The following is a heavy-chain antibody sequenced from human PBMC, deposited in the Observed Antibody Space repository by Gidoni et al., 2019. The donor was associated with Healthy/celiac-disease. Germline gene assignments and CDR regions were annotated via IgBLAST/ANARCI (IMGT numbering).Heavy chain of an antibody. J-gene: IGHJ4*02. CDR3: ARGQMRSGLFL. Sequence: QVQRVTPGGGWVKPGGFLKPPGQASASTFSDYCMSWIRQAPGKGLEWVSYISSSGSSRSYADSVKGRFTISRDNAKNSLYLQMNSLRAEDTALYYCARGQMRSGLFLWGQGTLVTVSS. CDR1: ASTFSDYC. V-gene: IGHV3-11*01. D-gene: IGHD3-3*01. CDR2: ISSSGSSR.